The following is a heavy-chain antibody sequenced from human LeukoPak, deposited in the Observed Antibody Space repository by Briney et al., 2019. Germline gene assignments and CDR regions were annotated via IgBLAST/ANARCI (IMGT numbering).Heavy chain of an antibody. CDR1: GGSFSGYY. Sequence: SETLSLTCAVYGGSFSGYYWSWIRQPPGKGLEWIGEINHSGSTNYNPSLKSRVTISVDTSKNQFSLKLSSVTAADTAVYYCARGNGEELLIHYGMDVWGQGTTVTVSS. J-gene: IGHJ6*02. CDR3: ARGNGEELLIHYGMDV. V-gene: IGHV4-34*01. D-gene: IGHD1-26*01. CDR2: INHSGST.